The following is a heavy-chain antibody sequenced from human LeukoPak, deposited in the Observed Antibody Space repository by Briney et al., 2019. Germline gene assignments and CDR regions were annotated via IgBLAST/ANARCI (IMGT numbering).Heavy chain of an antibody. V-gene: IGHV3-64*04. CDR3: ARVIEGGSYFDY. CDR1: GFTFSNYG. CDR2: ISTNGDNT. J-gene: IGHJ4*02. Sequence: GGSLRLSCSASGFTFSNYGMHWVRQAPGKGLEYVAAISTNGDNTYYGDSVKGKFTISRDNSKNTLYLQMNSLRAEDTAVYYCARVIEGGSYFDYWGQGTLVTVSS. D-gene: IGHD2/OR15-2a*01.